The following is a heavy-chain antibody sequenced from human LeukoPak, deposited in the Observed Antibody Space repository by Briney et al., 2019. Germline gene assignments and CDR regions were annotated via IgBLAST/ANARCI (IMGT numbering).Heavy chain of an antibody. D-gene: IGHD3-22*01. CDR2: ISGSGGST. CDR3: AKGGYYDSSGYYYVWSNAFDT. Sequence: PGGSLRLSCAASGFTFSSYAMSWVRQAPGKGLEWVSAISGSGGSTYYADSVKGRFTISRGNSKNTLYLQMNSLRAEDTAVYYCAKGGYYDSSGYYYVWSNAFDTWGQGTMVTVSS. CDR1: GFTFSSYA. J-gene: IGHJ3*02. V-gene: IGHV3-23*01.